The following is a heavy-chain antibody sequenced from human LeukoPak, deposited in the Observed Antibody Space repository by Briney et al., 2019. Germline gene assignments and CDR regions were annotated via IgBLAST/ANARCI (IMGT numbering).Heavy chain of an antibody. CDR1: GFTFNTYT. D-gene: IGHD6-13*01. Sequence: GGSLRLSCAASGFTFNTYTMNWVRQAPGKGLEWVSSISSSSSYIYYADSVKGRFTISRDNAKNSLYLQMNSLRAEDTAVYYCAREYSSSWYGYYYYMDVWGKGTTVTVSS. CDR2: ISSSSSYI. J-gene: IGHJ6*03. CDR3: AREYSSSWYGYYYYMDV. V-gene: IGHV3-21*01.